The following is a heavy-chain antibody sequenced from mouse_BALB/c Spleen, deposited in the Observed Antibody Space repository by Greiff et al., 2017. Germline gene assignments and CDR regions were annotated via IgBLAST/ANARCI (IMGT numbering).Heavy chain of an antibody. CDR2: IRLKSDNYAT. Sequence: EVKVEESGGGLVQPGGSMKLSCVASGFTFSSYWMSWVRQSPEKGLEWVAEIRLKSDNYATHYAESVKGKFTISRDDSKSRLYLQMNSLRAEDTGIYYCTRRYHYYEGFDYWGQGTTLTVSS. J-gene: IGHJ2*01. CDR3: TRRYHYYEGFDY. V-gene: IGHV6-6*02. D-gene: IGHD1-2*01. CDR1: GFTFSSYW.